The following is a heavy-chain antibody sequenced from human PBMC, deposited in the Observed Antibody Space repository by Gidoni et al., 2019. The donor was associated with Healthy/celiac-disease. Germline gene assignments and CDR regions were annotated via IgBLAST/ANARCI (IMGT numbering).Heavy chain of an antibody. J-gene: IGHJ4*02. CDR2: ISWNSGSI. CDR3: AKEDSSGWHFDY. CDR1: GFTFDDYA. V-gene: IGHV3-9*01. D-gene: IGHD6-19*01. Sequence: EVQLVESGGGLVQPGRSLRLSCAASGFTFDDYAMHWVRQAPGKGLEWVSGISWNSGSIGYADSVKGRFTISRDNAKNSLYLQMNSLRAEDTALYYCAKEDSSGWHFDYWGQGTLVTVSS.